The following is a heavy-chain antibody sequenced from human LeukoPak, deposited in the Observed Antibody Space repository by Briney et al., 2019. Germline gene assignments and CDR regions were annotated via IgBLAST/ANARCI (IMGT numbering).Heavy chain of an antibody. J-gene: IGHJ3*02. CDR3: AKGDGWYGAFDI. CDR2: ISDSGGST. D-gene: IGHD6-19*01. CDR1: GFTFSSYA. Sequence: GGSLRLSCAASGFTFSSYAMSWVRQAPGKGLEWVSSISDSGGSTYYADSVKGRFTISRDNSKNTLDLQMNSLRAEDTAVYYCAKGDGWYGAFDIWGQGTMVTVSS. V-gene: IGHV3-23*01.